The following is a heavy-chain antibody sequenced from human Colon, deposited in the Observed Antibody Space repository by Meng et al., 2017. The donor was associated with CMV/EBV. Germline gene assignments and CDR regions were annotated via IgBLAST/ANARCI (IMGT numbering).Heavy chain of an antibody. Sequence: GESLKISCAASGFTFSSYAMHWVRQAPGKGLEWVAVISYDGSNKYYADSVKGRFTISRDNAKDSLYLQMNSLRAEDTAVYYCASEGGCSRSACYSRWGQGTLVTVSS. D-gene: IGHD2-15*01. CDR1: GFTFSSYA. CDR2: ISYDGSNK. CDR3: ASEGGCSRSACYSR. J-gene: IGHJ4*02. V-gene: IGHV3-30-3*01.